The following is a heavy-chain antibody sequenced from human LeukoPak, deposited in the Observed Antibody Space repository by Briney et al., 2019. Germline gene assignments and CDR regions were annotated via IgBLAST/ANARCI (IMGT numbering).Heavy chain of an antibody. Sequence: PSETLSLTCAVYGGSFSGYYWDWVRQPPGEGLEWIWEINHSGTSNYNPSLKSRVTISINTSKNQFSLGLSSVTAADTAVYYCARDRYNWNGEDSWGPGTLVTVSS. D-gene: IGHD1-20*01. CDR2: INHSGTS. CDR1: GGSFSGYY. J-gene: IGHJ4*02. CDR3: ARDRYNWNGEDS. V-gene: IGHV4-34*01.